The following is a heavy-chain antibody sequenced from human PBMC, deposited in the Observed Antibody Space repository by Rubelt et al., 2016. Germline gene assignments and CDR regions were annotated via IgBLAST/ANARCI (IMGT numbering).Heavy chain of an antibody. CDR3: ATGYSSGWYVAY. D-gene: IGHD6-19*01. J-gene: IGHJ4*02. CDR1: GYTFTGYY. CDR2: VSAYNGNT. V-gene: IGHV1-2*02. Sequence: QVQLVQSGAEVKKPGASVKVSCKASGYTFTGYYMHWVRQAPGQGLGWMGWVSAYNGNTKYAQKFQVRVTITRDTSASTAYMELGSLRSEDTAIYYCATGYSSGWYVAYWGQGTLVTVSS.